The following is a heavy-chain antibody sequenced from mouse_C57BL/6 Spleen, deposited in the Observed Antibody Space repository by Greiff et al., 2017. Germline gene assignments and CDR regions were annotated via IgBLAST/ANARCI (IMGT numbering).Heavy chain of an antibody. CDR3: ARGDYGSREYWYFDV. CDR2: IDPNSGGT. J-gene: IGHJ1*03. D-gene: IGHD1-1*01. Sequence: QVQLQQPGAELVKPGASVKLSCKASGYTFTSYWMHWVKQRPGRGLEWIGRIDPNSGGTKYNEKFKSKATLTVDKPSSTAYMPLSSLTSEDSAVYYCARGDYGSREYWYFDVWGTGTTVTVSS. CDR1: GYTFTSYW. V-gene: IGHV1-72*01.